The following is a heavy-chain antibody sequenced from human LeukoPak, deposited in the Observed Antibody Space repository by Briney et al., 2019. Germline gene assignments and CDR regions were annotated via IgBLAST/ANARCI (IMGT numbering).Heavy chain of an antibody. Sequence: ASVKVSCKASGYTFTSYGISWVRQAPGQGLEWMGWISAYNGNTNYAQELQGRVTMTTDTSTSTAYMELRSLRSDDTAVYYCARDTAIFGVVIGYYYMDVWGKGTTVTVSS. CDR1: GYTFTSYG. CDR2: ISAYNGNT. J-gene: IGHJ6*03. D-gene: IGHD3-3*01. V-gene: IGHV1-18*01. CDR3: ARDTAIFGVVIGYYYMDV.